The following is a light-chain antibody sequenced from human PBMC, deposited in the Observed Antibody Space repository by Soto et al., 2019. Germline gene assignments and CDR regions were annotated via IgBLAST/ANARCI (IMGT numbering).Light chain of an antibody. CDR3: HQYYSIPLT. J-gene: IGKJ4*01. V-gene: IGKV4-1*01. CDR1: RSLLHSSNNENH. Sequence: DIAMTQSPDSLSVSLGESATINCKASRSLLHSSNNENHLAWYQQKPGQPPKLLIYWASTRESGVPDRFTGSGSETDFSLTISGLQAEDVAVYYCHQYYSIPLTFGGGTKVELK. CDR2: WAS.